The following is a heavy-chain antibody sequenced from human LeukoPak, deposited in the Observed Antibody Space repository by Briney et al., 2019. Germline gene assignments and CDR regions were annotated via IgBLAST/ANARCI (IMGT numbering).Heavy chain of an antibody. CDR3: ARDRGSSGWYEFDY. CDR2: IKQDGGEK. J-gene: IGHJ4*02. V-gene: IGHV3-7*01. D-gene: IGHD6-19*01. CDR1: GFTSSNYW. Sequence: GGSLRLSCAASGFTSSNYWMSWVRQAPRKGLEWVANIKQDGGEKYYVDSVKGRFTISRDNAKNSLYLQMNSLRAEDTAVYYCARDRGSSGWYEFDYWGQGTLVTVSS.